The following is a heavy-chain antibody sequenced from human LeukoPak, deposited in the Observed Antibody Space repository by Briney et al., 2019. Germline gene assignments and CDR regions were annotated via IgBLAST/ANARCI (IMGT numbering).Heavy chain of an antibody. CDR3: ARGSGYGSGWRHFDY. CDR1: GYTFTGYY. J-gene: IGHJ4*02. CDR2: INPNSGGT. V-gene: IGHV1-2*02. Sequence: ASVKVSCKASGYTFTGYYMHWVRQAPGQGLEWMGWINPNSGGTNYAQKFQGRVTMTRGTSISTAYMELSRLRSDDTAVYYCARGSGYGSGWRHFDYWGQGTLVTVSS. D-gene: IGHD6-19*01.